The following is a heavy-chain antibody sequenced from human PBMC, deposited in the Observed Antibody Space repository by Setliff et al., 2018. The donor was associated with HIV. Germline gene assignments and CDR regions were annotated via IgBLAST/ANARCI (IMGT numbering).Heavy chain of an antibody. Sequence: KTSETLSLTCSVSGGSVNSYHWSWIRQPPGKGLEWIGYIYKSGTTNYSPSLKSRVTISAGPSKNQFSLKLTSVTAADTAVYYCGRLSETAMASFDSWGQGILVTVS. J-gene: IGHJ4*02. CDR1: GGSVNSYH. D-gene: IGHD2-21*02. CDR2: IYKSGTT. CDR3: GRLSETAMASFDS. V-gene: IGHV4-59*08.